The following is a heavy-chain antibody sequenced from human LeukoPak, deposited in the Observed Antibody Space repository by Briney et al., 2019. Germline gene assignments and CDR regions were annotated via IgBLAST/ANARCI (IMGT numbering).Heavy chain of an antibody. CDR2: INHSGST. CDR1: GGSFSGYY. J-gene: IGHJ4*02. D-gene: IGHD3-22*01. Sequence: PSETLSLTCAVYGGSFSGYYWSWIRQPPGKGLEWIGEINHSGSTNYNPSLESRVTISVDTSKNQFSLKLSSVTAADTAVYYCARGSIRYYYDSSGYYYWGQGTLVTVSS. V-gene: IGHV4-34*01. CDR3: ARGSIRYYYDSSGYYY.